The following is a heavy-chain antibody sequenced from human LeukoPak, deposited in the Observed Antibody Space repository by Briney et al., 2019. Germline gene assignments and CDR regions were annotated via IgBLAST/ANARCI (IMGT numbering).Heavy chain of an antibody. D-gene: IGHD2-2*01. J-gene: IGHJ4*02. Sequence: GASVKVSCKASGYTFTSYDINWVRQATGQGLEWMGWINPNSGGTNYAQKFQGRVTMTRDTSISTAYMELSRLRSDDTAVYYCARDEKDIVVVPAAIDYWGQGALVTVSS. V-gene: IGHV1-2*02. CDR1: GYTFTSYD. CDR3: ARDEKDIVVVPAAIDY. CDR2: INPNSGGT.